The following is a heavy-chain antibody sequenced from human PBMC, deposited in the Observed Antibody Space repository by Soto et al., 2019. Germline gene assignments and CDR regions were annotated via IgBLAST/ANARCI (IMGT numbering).Heavy chain of an antibody. CDR3: TTPQWLVHIDY. CDR1: GFTFSNAW. Sequence: LRLSCAASGFTFSNAWMSWVRQAPGKGLEWVGRIKSKTDGGTTDYAAPVKGRFTISRDDSKNTLYLQMNSLKTEGTAVYYCTTPQWLVHIDYWGQGTLVTVSS. D-gene: IGHD6-19*01. CDR2: IKSKTDGGTT. V-gene: IGHV3-15*01. J-gene: IGHJ4*02.